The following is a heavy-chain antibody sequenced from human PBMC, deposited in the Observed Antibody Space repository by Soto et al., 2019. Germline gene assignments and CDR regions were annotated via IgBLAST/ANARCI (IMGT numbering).Heavy chain of an antibody. D-gene: IGHD1-20*01. CDR2: IYYSGNT. J-gene: IGHJ4*02. CDR3: ARHGAPFNNCHFDY. Sequence: PSETLSLTCTVSGGSISRYDWSWIRQPPGKGLEWIGYIYYSGNTNYNPSLKSRVTMSVDTSKNQFSLNLNSVTAADTAIYYCARHGAPFNNCHFDYWGQGTLVTVSS. CDR1: GGSISRYD. V-gene: IGHV4-59*08.